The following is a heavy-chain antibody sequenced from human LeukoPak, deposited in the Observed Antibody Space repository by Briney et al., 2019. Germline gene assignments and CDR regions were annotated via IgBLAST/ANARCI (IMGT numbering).Heavy chain of an antibody. D-gene: IGHD3-22*01. CDR2: ISYDGSNK. CDR3: AKDRADYYDSSGYYYTPDY. V-gene: IGHV3-30*18. J-gene: IGHJ4*02. CDR1: GFTFSSYG. Sequence: PGRSLRLSCAASGFTFSSYGMHWVRQAPGKGLEWVAVISYDGSNKYYADSVKGRFTISRDNSKNTLYLQMNSLRAEDTAVYYCAKDRADYYDSSGYYYTPDYWGQGTLVTVSS.